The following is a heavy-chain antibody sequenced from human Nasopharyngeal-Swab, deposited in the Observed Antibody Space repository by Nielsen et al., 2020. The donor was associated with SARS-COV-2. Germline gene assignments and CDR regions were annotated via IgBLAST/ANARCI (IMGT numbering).Heavy chain of an antibody. Sequence: WIRQPPGKGPEWIAEINHSGSTNCNPSLKSRVTLSVDTSMNQVSLEVSSVTAADTAVYYCARGLSGIVPAPILGLGPYYYYYYMGVWGKGTTVTVSS. V-gene: IGHV4-34*01. D-gene: IGHD2-2*01. CDR2: INHSGST. CDR3: ARGLSGIVPAPILGLGPYYYYYYMGV. J-gene: IGHJ6*03.